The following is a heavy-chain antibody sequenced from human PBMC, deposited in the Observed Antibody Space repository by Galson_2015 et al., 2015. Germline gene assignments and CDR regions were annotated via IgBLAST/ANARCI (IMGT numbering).Heavy chain of an antibody. CDR1: GDSVSSISAA. CDR3: ARSGYDYVWGTYSYGMDV. Sequence: CAISGDSVSSISAAWNWIRQSPSRGLEWLGRTYYGSKWYNDYAESVKSRISINADTSKNQFYLQLNSVIPEDTAVSYCARSGYDYVWGTYSYGMDVWGQGTTVTVSS. D-gene: IGHD3-16*01. V-gene: IGHV6-1*01. J-gene: IGHJ6*02. CDR2: TYYGSKWYN.